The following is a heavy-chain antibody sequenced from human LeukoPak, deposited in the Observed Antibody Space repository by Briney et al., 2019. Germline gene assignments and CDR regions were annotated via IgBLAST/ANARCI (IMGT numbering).Heavy chain of an antibody. D-gene: IGHD5-24*01. V-gene: IGHV3-7*04. CDR1: GFTFSSYA. CDR3: TRVGYIDEGIDY. Sequence: QSGGSLRLSCAASGFTFSSYAMSWVRQAPGKGLEWVANIKQDGSKKPYVDSVKGRFTISRDNAKNSLYLQMNSLRAEDTAIYYCTRVGYIDEGIDYWGQGTLVTVSS. J-gene: IGHJ4*02. CDR2: IKQDGSKK.